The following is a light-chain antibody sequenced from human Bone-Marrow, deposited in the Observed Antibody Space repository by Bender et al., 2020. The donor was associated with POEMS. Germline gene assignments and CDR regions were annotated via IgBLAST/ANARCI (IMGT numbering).Light chain of an antibody. J-gene: IGLJ2*01. CDR2: EVS. Sequence: QSALTQPASVSGSPGQSITIACTGTGSDVGSYDYVSWYQQRPGEAPKLMIFEVSKRPSGVPDRFSGSKSGNTASLTVSGLQADDEADYFCSSYGGSNNLVFGGGTKLTVL. V-gene: IGLV2-8*01. CDR3: SSYGGSNNLV. CDR1: GSDVGSYDY.